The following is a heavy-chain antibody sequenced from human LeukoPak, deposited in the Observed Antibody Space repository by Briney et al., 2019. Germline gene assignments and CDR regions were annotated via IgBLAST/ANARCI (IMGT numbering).Heavy chain of an antibody. D-gene: IGHD3-10*01. J-gene: IGHJ4*02. Sequence: SETLSLTCTVSGDSISSYYWSWIRQPPGKGLEWVGYIDYSANTNYNPPLKSRVTISVDTSKNQFSLDLRSVTAADTAVYYCARGLAPTGDYYEGGYYYFDSWGQGILVTVSS. CDR3: ARGLAPTGDYYEGGYYYFDS. CDR1: GDSISSYY. V-gene: IGHV4-59*12. CDR2: IDYSANT.